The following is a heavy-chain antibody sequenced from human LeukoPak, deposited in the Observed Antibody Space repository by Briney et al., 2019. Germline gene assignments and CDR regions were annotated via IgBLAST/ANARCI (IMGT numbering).Heavy chain of an antibody. CDR2: INPNSGGT. Sequence: ASVKVSCKASGYTFTGYYMHWVRQAPGQGLEWMGWINPNSGGTNYAQKFQGWVTMTRDTSISTAYMELSRLRSDDTAVYYCARELRKDLRLLGYWGQGTLVTVSS. V-gene: IGHV1-2*04. J-gene: IGHJ4*02. CDR3: ARELRKDLRLLGY. CDR1: GYTFTGYY.